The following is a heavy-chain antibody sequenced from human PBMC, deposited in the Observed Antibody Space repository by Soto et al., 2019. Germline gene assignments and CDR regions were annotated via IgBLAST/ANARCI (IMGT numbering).Heavy chain of an antibody. V-gene: IGHV3-23*01. Sequence: VPLLESGGGLVQPGGSLRLSCAASGFTFNNYAMTWVRQAPGKGLEWVSALSGGGDTTSYADSVKGRCTVSRDGSKNTLDLQMSSLRAESTALYYCAKGRGGSGSLTPRVDFWGQGTLVTVSS. D-gene: IGHD3-10*01. CDR1: GFTFNNYA. CDR3: AKGRGGSGSLTPRVDF. CDR2: LSGGGDTT. J-gene: IGHJ4*02.